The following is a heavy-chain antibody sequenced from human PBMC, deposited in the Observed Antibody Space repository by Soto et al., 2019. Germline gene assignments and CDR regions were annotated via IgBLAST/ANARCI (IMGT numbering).Heavy chain of an antibody. D-gene: IGHD3-3*01. V-gene: IGHV2-5*02. Sequence: QITLKESGPPLVKPTQTLTLTCTFSGFSLSTSGVGVGWIRQPPGKALEWLALIYWDDDKRYSPSLKSRLTITKDTSKNQVVLTMPNMDPVDTATYSCAHKRGYYDFWSGYAPWGQGTLVTVSS. CDR1: GFSLSTSGVG. J-gene: IGHJ5*02. CDR3: AHKRGYYDFWSGYAP. CDR2: IYWDDDK.